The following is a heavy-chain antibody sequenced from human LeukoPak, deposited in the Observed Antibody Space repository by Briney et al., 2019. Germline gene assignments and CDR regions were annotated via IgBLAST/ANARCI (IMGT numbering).Heavy chain of an antibody. D-gene: IGHD3-22*01. Sequence: GGSLRLSCAASGFTFSSYSMNWVRQAPGKGLEWVSVIYRGGDTFYGDSVKGRFTISRDNSKNTLYLQMNSLRAEDTAVYYCARGLYYDGSGYYYHDYWGQGTLVTVSS. CDR2: IYRGGDT. V-gene: IGHV3-53*01. CDR3: ARGLYYDGSGYYYHDY. J-gene: IGHJ4*02. CDR1: GFTFSSYS.